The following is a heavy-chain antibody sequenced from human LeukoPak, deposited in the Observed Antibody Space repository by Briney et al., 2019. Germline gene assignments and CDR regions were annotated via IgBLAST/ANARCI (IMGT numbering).Heavy chain of an antibody. CDR2: ISGSGGST. Sequence: GGSLRLSCAASGFTFNSYAMSWVRQAPGKGLEWVSAISGSGGSTYYADSVKGRFTISRDNSKNTLYLQMNSLRAEDTAVYYCAKDGPGIAAAGTYYFDYWGQGTLVTDSS. V-gene: IGHV3-23*01. J-gene: IGHJ4*02. CDR1: GFTFNSYA. D-gene: IGHD6-13*01. CDR3: AKDGPGIAAAGTYYFDY.